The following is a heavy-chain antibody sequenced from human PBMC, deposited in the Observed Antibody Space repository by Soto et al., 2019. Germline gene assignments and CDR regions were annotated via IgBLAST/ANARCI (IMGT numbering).Heavy chain of an antibody. CDR3: ARGKGEEYCGSDCYTPVCPH. V-gene: IGHV3-30-3*01. D-gene: IGHD2-21*02. CDR2: ISYDGSNK. J-gene: IGHJ1*01. Sequence: GTGLEWVAVISYDGSNKYYADSVKGRFTISRDNSKNTLYLQMNSLRAEDTAVYYCARGKGEEYCGSDCYTPVCPHRGQGTAVTVSA.